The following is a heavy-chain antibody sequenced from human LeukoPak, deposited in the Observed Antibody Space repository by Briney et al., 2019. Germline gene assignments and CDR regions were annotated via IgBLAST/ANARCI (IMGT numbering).Heavy chain of an antibody. CDR2: IYHSGST. Sequence: PSETLSLTCAVSGGSISSGGYSWSWIRQPPGKGLEWIGYIYHSGSTYYNPSLKSRVTISVDRSKNQLSLGLTSVTAADTAVYYCARAAIGYCSGGNCYPEYFQDWGQGTLVTVSS. CDR1: GGSISSGGYS. CDR3: ARAAIGYCSGGNCYPEYFQD. D-gene: IGHD2-15*01. V-gene: IGHV4-30-2*01. J-gene: IGHJ1*01.